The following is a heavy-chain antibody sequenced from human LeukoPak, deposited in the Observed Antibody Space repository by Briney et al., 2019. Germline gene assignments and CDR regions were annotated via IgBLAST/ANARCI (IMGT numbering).Heavy chain of an antibody. J-gene: IGHJ3*02. Sequence: SETLSLTCAVSGGSISSYYWSWIRQPPGKGLEWIGYIYYSGSTNYNPSLKSRVTISLDTSKNQFSLKLSSVTAADTAVYYCARHSVIVGADAFDIWGQGTMVTVSS. CDR2: IYYSGST. V-gene: IGHV4-59*08. CDR3: ARHSVIVGADAFDI. D-gene: IGHD1-26*01. CDR1: GGSISSYY.